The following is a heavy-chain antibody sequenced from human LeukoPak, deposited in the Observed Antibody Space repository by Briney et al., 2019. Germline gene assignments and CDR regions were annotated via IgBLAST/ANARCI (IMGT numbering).Heavy chain of an antibody. V-gene: IGHV1-8*01. Sequence: GASVKVSCKASGYTFTSYDINWVRQATGQGLEWMGWMNPNSGNTGYAQKFQGRVTTTRNTSISTAYMELSSLRSEDTAVYYCARVTVYCSGGSCPNWFDPWGQGTLVTVSS. CDR3: ARVTVYCSGGSCPNWFDP. CDR1: GYTFTSYD. J-gene: IGHJ5*02. CDR2: MNPNSGNT. D-gene: IGHD2-15*01.